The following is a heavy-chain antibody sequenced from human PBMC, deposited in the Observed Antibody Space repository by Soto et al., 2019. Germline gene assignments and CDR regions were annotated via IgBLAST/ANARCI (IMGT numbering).Heavy chain of an antibody. CDR2: IYHSGST. Sequence: QLQLQESGSGLVKPSQTLSLTCAVSGGSISSGGYSWSWIRQPPGKGLEWIGYIYHSGSTYYNPSLKSRVTIPVDRSKNQFSLKLSSVTAADTAVYYCASAMITFGGVIVADAFDIWGQGTMVTVSS. J-gene: IGHJ3*02. CDR3: ASAMITFGGVIVADAFDI. CDR1: GGSISSGGYS. V-gene: IGHV4-30-2*01. D-gene: IGHD3-16*01.